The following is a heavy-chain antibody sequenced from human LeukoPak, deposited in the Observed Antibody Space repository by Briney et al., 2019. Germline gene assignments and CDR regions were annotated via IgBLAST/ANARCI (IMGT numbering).Heavy chain of an antibody. J-gene: IGHJ3*01. CDR3: ARAPTSSTYAFDL. Sequence: PGGSLRLSCAASGFTFSSYWMSWVRQAPGKGLEWVANIKQDGSEKYYVDSVKGRFTISRDNAKNSLYLQMNSLRAEDTAVYYCARAPTSSTYAFDLWGQGTMVPVSS. CDR2: IKQDGSEK. V-gene: IGHV3-7*01. CDR1: GFTFSSYW.